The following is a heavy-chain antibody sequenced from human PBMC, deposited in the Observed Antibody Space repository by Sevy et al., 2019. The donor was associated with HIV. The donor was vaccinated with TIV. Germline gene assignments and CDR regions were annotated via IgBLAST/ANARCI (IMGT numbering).Heavy chain of an antibody. CDR3: ARANHNYYDSSGYDWFDP. V-gene: IGHV3-11*01. CDR2: ISSSGSTI. D-gene: IGHD3-22*01. CDR1: GFTFSDYY. J-gene: IGHJ5*02. Sequence: GGSLRLSCAASGFTFSDYYMSWIRQAPGKGLEWVSYISSSGSTIYYADSVKGRFTISRDNAKNSLYLQMNSLRAEDTAVYYYARANHNYYDSSGYDWFDPRGQGTLVTVSS.